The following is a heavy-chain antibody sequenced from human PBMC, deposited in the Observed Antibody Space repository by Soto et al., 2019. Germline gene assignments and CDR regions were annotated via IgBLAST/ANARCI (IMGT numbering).Heavy chain of an antibody. CDR1: GGSIRSYY. J-gene: IGHJ4*02. D-gene: IGHD4-17*01. CDR2: IYYSGST. CDR3: TRVGGYYGDYPNFDY. V-gene: IGHV4-59*01. Sequence: SQTLSLTCTVYGGSIRSYYWSWLRQPPGKGLEWIGNIYYSGSTNYNPSRKSRVTMSVDMSKNQVSLKLSSVTAADTAVYYCTRVGGYYGDYPNFDYWGQGALVTVSS.